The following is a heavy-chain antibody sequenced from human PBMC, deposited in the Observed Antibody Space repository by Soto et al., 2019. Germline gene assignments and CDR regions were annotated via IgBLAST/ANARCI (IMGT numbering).Heavy chain of an antibody. CDR3: ARDVLVGATSGLDY. CDR2: IYYSXST. CDR1: GGSISSYY. V-gene: IGHV4-59*01. D-gene: IGHD1-26*01. J-gene: IGHJ4*02. Sequence: NPSETLSLTCTVSGGSISSYYWSWIRQPPGKGLEWIGYIYYSXSTNYNPSLKSRVTISVDTSKNQFSLKLSSVTAADTAVYHCARDVLVGATSGLDYWGQGTLVTVSS.